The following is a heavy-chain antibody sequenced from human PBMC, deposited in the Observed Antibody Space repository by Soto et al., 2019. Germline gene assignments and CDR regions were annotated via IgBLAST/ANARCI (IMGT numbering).Heavy chain of an antibody. D-gene: IGHD5-12*01. CDR2: IYTSGST. J-gene: IGHJ5*01. Sequence: SGTLSLACTVSGDSISSYDWSWIRQPAGKGLEWIGRIYTSGSTNYNPSLKSRVTMSVDASKNQFSLKLSSVTAADTAVYYFARGASRRDGYNFDSWGQGTLVTVSS. V-gene: IGHV4-4*07. CDR1: GDSISSYD. CDR3: ARGASRRDGYNFDS.